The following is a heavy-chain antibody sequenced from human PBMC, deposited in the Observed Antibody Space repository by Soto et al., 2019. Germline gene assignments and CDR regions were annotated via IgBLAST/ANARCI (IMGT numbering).Heavy chain of an antibody. Sequence: ASVKVSCKASGYTFTSYAMHWVRQAPGQRLEWMGWINAGNGNTKYSQKFQGRVTITRDTSASTAYMELSSLRSEDTAVYYCARSIVVVTALDDWGQGTPVPVSS. J-gene: IGHJ1*01. V-gene: IGHV1-3*01. CDR1: GYTFTSYA. CDR3: ARSIVVVTALDD. CDR2: INAGNGNT. D-gene: IGHD2-21*02.